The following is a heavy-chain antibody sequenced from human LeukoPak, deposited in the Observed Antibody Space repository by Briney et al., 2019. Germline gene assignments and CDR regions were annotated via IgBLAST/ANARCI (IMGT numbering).Heavy chain of an antibody. J-gene: IGHJ4*02. V-gene: IGHV3-48*03. CDR3: ARDRSRVGLDY. CDR1: GFTFSSYE. Sequence: GGSLRLSCAASGFTFSSYEMNWVRQAPGKGLEWVSYISISGSTIHYADSVKGRFTISRNNAKNALYLQMNSLRAEDMAVYYCARDRSRVGLDYWGQGTLVTVSS. D-gene: IGHD2-2*01. CDR2: ISISGSTI.